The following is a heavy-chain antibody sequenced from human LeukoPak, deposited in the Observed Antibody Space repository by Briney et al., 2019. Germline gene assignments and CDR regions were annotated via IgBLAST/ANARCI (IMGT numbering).Heavy chain of an antibody. CDR2: ISAYNGNT. CDR3: ARGPADKRVTIFGVVINAPWFDP. Sequence: ASVKVSCKASGYTFTSYGISWVRQAPGQGLEWMGWISAYNGNTNYAQRLQDRFTMTTDTSTSTAYMELRSLRSDDTAVYYCARGPADKRVTIFGVVINAPWFDPWGQGTLVTVSS. D-gene: IGHD3-3*01. V-gene: IGHV1-18*01. CDR1: GYTFTSYG. J-gene: IGHJ5*02.